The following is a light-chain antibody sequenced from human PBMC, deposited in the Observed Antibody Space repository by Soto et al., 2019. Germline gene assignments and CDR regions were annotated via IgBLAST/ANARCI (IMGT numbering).Light chain of an antibody. CDR2: GAS. CDR1: QRSSTI. V-gene: IGKV3-15*01. Sequence: VLTQSPATLCVSPGERASFSCRASQRSSTILAWYQHKPGQPPRLLLYGASTRATGIPDRFSGGGSGTEFTLTISSLQSEDFAVYYCQQYNNWPITCGQGTRLEIK. J-gene: IGKJ5*01. CDR3: QQYNNWPIT.